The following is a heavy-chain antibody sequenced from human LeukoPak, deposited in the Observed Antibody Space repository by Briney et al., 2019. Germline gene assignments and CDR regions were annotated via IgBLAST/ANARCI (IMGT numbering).Heavy chain of an antibody. J-gene: IGHJ5*02. Sequence: PSETLSLTCTVSVASIRSHYWSCIRQPPGRGREWVGYMYYSGKSNYNPALKSRVTISADTSTNKFSLKMISVTSADTAVFYCARRIRGGWFDAWGQGTLVTVSS. CDR2: MYYSGKS. D-gene: IGHD2-15*01. CDR1: VASIRSHY. CDR3: ARRIRGGWFDA. V-gene: IGHV4-59*11.